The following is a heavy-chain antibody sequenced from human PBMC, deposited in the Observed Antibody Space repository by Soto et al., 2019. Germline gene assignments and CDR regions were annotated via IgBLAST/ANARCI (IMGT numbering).Heavy chain of an antibody. CDR2: ISYDGSNK. J-gene: IGHJ6*02. CDR1: GFTFSSYA. Sequence: GGSLRLSCAASGFTFSSYAMHWVRQAPGKGLEWVAVISYDGSNKYYADSVKGRFTISRDNSKNTLYLQMNSLRAEDTAVYYCARGFRGSGSYHYYGMDVWGQGTPVTVYS. CDR3: ARGFRGSGSYHYYGMDV. V-gene: IGHV3-30-3*01. D-gene: IGHD3-10*01.